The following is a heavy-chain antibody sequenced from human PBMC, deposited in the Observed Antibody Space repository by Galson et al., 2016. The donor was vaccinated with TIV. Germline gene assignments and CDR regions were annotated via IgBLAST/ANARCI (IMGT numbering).Heavy chain of an antibody. D-gene: IGHD3-3*01. CDR2: MSYDGTIG. Sequence: SLRLSCAASGFTFSYYPMHWVRQAPGKALEWVAIMSYDGTIGTYADSVKGRFTISRDNAKNSLFLQMHSLRAEEPDVYYCARALYSLKGGFWSGRYGHTYYFDYWGLGTLVTVSS. J-gene: IGHJ4*02. CDR1: GFTFSYYP. CDR3: ARALYSLKGGFWSGRYGHTYYFDY. V-gene: IGHV3-30*04.